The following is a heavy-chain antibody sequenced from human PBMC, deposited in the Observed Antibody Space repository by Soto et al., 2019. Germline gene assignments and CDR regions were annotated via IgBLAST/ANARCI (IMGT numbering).Heavy chain of an antibody. CDR3: ARDPRTYISSFNWFDP. Sequence: ASVKVSCKESGYTFTSHCVNWVRQAPGQGLEWMGMINPSDGSTNYAQKFQGRVTLTTDTSTSTVYMELSSLRSEDAAVYFCARDPRTYISSFNWFDPWGLGTLVTVSS. CDR1: GYTFTSHC. J-gene: IGHJ5*02. V-gene: IGHV1-46*01. D-gene: IGHD3-16*01. CDR2: INPSDGST.